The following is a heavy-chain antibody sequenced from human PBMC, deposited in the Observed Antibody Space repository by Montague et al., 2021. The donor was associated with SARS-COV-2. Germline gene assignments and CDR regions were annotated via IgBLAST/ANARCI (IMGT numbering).Heavy chain of an antibody. CDR1: GFSLSSSGVG. V-gene: IGHV2-5*02. Sequence: PALVQPTQPLTLTCTFSGFSLSSSGVGVGWIRQPPGKAPEWLALIYWDDDTRYSPPLKSRLTVTKGTSKNQVVLTLTNMDTVDTATYFCAHIRRMYYFDDWGQGTLVTVSS. CDR2: IYWDDDT. CDR3: AHIRRMYYFDD. J-gene: IGHJ4*02. D-gene: IGHD2/OR15-2a*01.